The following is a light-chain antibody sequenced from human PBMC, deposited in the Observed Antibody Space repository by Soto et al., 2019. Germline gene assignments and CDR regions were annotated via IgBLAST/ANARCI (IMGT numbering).Light chain of an antibody. V-gene: IGKV3-15*01. J-gene: IGKJ1*01. Sequence: EIVLTQSPGTLSLSPGERATLSCRTSQSVSSNYLAWYHQKPGQAPRLLIYETSTRATGVPARFSGSGSGTEFTLTISSLQSEDFAVYYCQQYNDWPPYTFGQGTKVDIK. CDR1: QSVSSN. CDR3: QQYNDWPPYT. CDR2: ETS.